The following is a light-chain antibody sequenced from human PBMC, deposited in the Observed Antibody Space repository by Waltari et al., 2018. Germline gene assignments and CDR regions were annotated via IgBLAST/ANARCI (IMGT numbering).Light chain of an antibody. CDR2: DAT. CDR3: QQYDYLPALT. CDR1: QDIMNY. Sequence: DIQMTQSPSSLSASAGDRVTITCQASQDIMNYLNWFQQKPGKAPKLLIFDATNLETGVPSRFSGSGSGADFTFTISSLQPEDVATYYCQQYDYLPALTFGGGTKVEIK. J-gene: IGKJ4*01. V-gene: IGKV1-33*01.